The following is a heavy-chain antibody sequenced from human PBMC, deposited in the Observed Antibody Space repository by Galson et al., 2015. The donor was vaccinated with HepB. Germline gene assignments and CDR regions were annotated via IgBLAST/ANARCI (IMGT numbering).Heavy chain of an antibody. J-gene: IGHJ3*02. Sequence: SLRLSCAASGFTFSSYAMHWVRQAPGKGLEWVAVISYDGSNKYYADSVKGRFTISRDNSKNTLYLQMNSLRAEDTAVYYCARDRLYGSGSLYDAFDIWGQGTMVTVSS. CDR2: ISYDGSNK. V-gene: IGHV3-30*04. D-gene: IGHD3-10*01. CDR3: ARDRLYGSGSLYDAFDI. CDR1: GFTFSSYA.